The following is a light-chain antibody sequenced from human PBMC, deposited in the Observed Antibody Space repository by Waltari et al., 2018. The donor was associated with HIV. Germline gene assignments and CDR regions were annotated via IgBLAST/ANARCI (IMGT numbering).Light chain of an antibody. CDR3: CSYAGNSTWV. V-gene: IGLV2-23*02. CDR2: DVT. J-gene: IGLJ3*02. CDR1: SSDIGTYKL. Sequence: QSALTQPASVSGSPGQSVTISCTQTSSDIGTYKLVSWYQQPPGKAPKFMIYDVTERPSGVSNRFSGSKSGTTASLTISGLQTEDEADYYCCSYAGNSTWVFGGGTKLTVL.